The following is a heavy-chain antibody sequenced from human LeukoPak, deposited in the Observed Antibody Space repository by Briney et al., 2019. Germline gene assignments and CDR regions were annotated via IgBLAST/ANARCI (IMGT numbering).Heavy chain of an antibody. D-gene: IGHD3-22*01. Sequence: SETLSLTCTVSGGSISSGSYYWSWIRQPAGKGLEWIGRIYTSGSTNYNPSLKSRVTISVDTSKNQFSLKLSSVTAADTAVYYCARAGDSSGGLGYFDLWGRGTLVTVSS. CDR1: GGSISSGSYY. CDR2: IYTSGST. V-gene: IGHV4-61*02. J-gene: IGHJ2*01. CDR3: ARAGDSSGGLGYFDL.